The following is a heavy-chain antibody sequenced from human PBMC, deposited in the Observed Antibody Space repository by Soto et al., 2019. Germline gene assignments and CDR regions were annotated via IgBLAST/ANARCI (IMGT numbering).Heavy chain of an antibody. CDR1: GGTFSSYA. V-gene: IGHV1-69*01. CDR2: IIPIFGTA. J-gene: IGHJ3*02. CDR3: GRDIYCSGGSCYSGAFYI. Sequence: QVQLVQSGAEVKKPGSSVKVSCKASGGTFSSYAISWVRQAPGQGLGWMGGIIPIFGTANYAQKFQDRVTITADESTSTAYMELSSLRSEDTAVYYCGRDIYCSGGSCYSGAFYIWGQGTMVTVSS. D-gene: IGHD2-15*01.